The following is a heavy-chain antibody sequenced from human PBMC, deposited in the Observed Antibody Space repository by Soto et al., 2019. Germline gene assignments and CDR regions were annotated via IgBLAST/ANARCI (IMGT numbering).Heavy chain of an antibody. Sequence: SVKVSCKASGGTFSSYAISWVRQAPGQGLEWMGGIIPIFGTANYAQKFQGRVTITADESTSTAYMELSSLRSEDTAVYYCAREVTIFGVVIKYYYGMDVWGQGTTVTVSS. CDR2: IIPIFGTA. CDR3: AREVTIFGVVIKYYYGMDV. V-gene: IGHV1-69*13. J-gene: IGHJ6*02. D-gene: IGHD3-3*01. CDR1: GGTFSSYA.